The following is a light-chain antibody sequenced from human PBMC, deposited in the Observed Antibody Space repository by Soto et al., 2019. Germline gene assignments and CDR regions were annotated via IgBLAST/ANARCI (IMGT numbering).Light chain of an antibody. CDR2: GAF. CDR3: HPYGSAPFT. J-gene: IGKJ3*01. CDR1: QGVSANS. Sequence: EIVLTQSPGTLSLSPGDRATLSCRASQGVSANSLAWYQHKVGQAPRLLIYGAFSRATGIPDRFSGNGSETDFTLTISRLEPEDFAVYFCHPYGSAPFTFGPGTKVDIK. V-gene: IGKV3-20*01.